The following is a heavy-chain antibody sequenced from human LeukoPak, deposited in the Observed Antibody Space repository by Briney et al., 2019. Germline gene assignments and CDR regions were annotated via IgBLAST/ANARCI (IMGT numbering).Heavy chain of an antibody. Sequence: ASVKVSCKASGYTFPANYMHWVRQAPGQGLEWMGWINPNSGGTNYAQKFQGRVTMTRDTSISTAYMELSRLRSDDTAVYYCARDDMVRGVIIIFDYWGQGTLVTVSS. D-gene: IGHD3-10*01. J-gene: IGHJ4*02. CDR2: INPNSGGT. CDR1: GYTFPANY. V-gene: IGHV1-2*02. CDR3: ARDDMVRGVIIIFDY.